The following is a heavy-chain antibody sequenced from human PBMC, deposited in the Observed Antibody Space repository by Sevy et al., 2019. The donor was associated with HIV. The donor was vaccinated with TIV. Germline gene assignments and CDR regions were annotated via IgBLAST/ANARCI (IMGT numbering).Heavy chain of an antibody. J-gene: IGHJ4*02. CDR3: AKRDNNGWYYIDY. V-gene: IGHV3-30*18. D-gene: IGHD6-19*01. CDR2: ISYDEKTK. CDR1: GFTFSNYG. Sequence: GGSPRLSCAASGFTFSNYGMHWVRQAPGKGLEWVAVISYDEKTKYYADSVKGRLTISRDNFKNTLYLQMNSLGLEDTAVYYCAKRDNNGWYYIDYWGQGTLVTVSS.